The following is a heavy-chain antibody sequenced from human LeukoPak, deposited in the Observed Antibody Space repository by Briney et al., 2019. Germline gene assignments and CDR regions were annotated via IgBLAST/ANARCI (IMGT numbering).Heavy chain of an antibody. CDR3: ARWGKYYYDSSGYYY. V-gene: IGHV1-2*02. D-gene: IGHD3-22*01. J-gene: IGHJ4*02. CDR1: GYTFTGYY. Sequence: ASVKVSCTASGYTFTGYYMPWVRQAPGQGLEWMGWIPPNSGGTKYAQRFQGRVTVTRDTSISTVYMELSRLRSDETAVYYCARWGKYYYDSSGYYYWGQGTLVSVSS. CDR2: IPPNSGGT.